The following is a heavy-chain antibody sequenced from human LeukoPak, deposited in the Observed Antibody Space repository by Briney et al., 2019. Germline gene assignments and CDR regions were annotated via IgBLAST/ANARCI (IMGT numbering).Heavy chain of an antibody. CDR1: GGSISSHY. J-gene: IGHJ6*03. CDR2: IYYSGST. Sequence: PSETLSLTCTVSGGSISSHYWSWIRQPPGKGLEWIGYIYYSGSTNYSPSLKSRVTISVDTSKNQFSLKLSSVTAADAAVYYCASRFGESYGYYMDVWGKGTTVTVSS. V-gene: IGHV4-59*11. D-gene: IGHD3-10*01. CDR3: ASRFGESYGYYMDV.